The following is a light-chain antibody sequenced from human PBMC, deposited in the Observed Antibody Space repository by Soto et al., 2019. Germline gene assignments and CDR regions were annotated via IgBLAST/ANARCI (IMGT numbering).Light chain of an antibody. CDR1: NIGSKS. J-gene: IGLJ2*01. CDR2: YDS. CDR3: QVWDSSSDHPVV. V-gene: IGLV3-21*04. Sequence: SYELTQPPSVSGAPGKTARITCGGKNIGSKSVHWYQQKPGQAPVLVIYYDSDRPSGIPERFSGSNSGNTATLTISRVEAGDEADYYCQVWDSSSDHPVVFGGGTKLTVL.